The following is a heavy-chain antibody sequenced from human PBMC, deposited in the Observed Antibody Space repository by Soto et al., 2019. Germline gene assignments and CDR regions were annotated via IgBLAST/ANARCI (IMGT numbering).Heavy chain of an antibody. CDR2: IIPIPGTA. J-gene: IGHJ6*02. V-gene: IGHV1-69*01. CDR1: GGTFGSYA. D-gene: IGHD2-2*01. Sequence: QVQLVQSGAEVKKPGSSVKVSCKASGGTFGSYAISWVRQAPGQGLEWMGGIIPIPGTANYAQKFQGRVTIAADESTSTGYMELSSLRSEDTAVYYCARSQGSSTSLEIYYYYYYGMDGWGQGTTVTVSS. CDR3: ARSQGSSTSLEIYYYYYYGMDG.